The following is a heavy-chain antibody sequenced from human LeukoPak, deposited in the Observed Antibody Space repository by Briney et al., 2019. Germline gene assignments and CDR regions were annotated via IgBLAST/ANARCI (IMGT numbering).Heavy chain of an antibody. Sequence: ASVKLSCKASGYTFTSYGISWVRQAPGQGLEWMGWISVYNGNTNYAQKLHSRVITTSDTSTSTAYMELRSLRSADAAAYYCGRARAAGEDGNDFDYWGQGTMVTVSS. CDR1: GYTFTSYG. D-gene: IGHD5-12*01. V-gene: IGHV1-18*01. CDR2: ISVYNGNT. J-gene: IGHJ4*02. CDR3: GRARAAGEDGNDFDY.